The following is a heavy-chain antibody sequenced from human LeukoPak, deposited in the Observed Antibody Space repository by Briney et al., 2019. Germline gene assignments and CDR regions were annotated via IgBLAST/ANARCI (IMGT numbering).Heavy chain of an antibody. CDR3: ARGGRSTVFYGDYGLYAFDI. CDR1: GFTFSSYS. Sequence: PGGSLRLSCAASGFTFSSYSMNWVRQAPGKGLEWVADIRQDGSEKYYVDSVKGRFTISRDNAKSSLYLQINSLRAEDTAVYYCARGGRSTVFYGDYGLYAFDIWGQGTKVTVSS. V-gene: IGHV3-7*01. CDR2: IRQDGSEK. J-gene: IGHJ3*02. D-gene: IGHD4-17*01.